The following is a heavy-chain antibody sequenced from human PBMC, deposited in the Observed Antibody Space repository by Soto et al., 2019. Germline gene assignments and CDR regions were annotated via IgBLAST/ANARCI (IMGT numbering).Heavy chain of an antibody. CDR1: GLSLSTTGVG. J-gene: IGHJ6*02. V-gene: IGHV2-5*02. Sequence: QITLKESGPTLVKPTQTLTLTCTFSGLSLSTTGVGVGWIRQPPGKALEWLALIYWDDDKRYSPSLKSRLTITKDTSKHQVVITMTNMDPVDTATYYCVQSRCGGDCLQSYSSHSYYGLDVWGQGTTVTVSS. D-gene: IGHD2-21*02. CDR2: IYWDDDK. CDR3: VQSRCGGDCLQSYSSHSYYGLDV.